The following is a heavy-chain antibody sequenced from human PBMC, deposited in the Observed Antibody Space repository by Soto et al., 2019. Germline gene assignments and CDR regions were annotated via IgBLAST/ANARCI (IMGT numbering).Heavy chain of an antibody. Sequence: SVKVSCKASGGTFSSYVISWVRQAPGQGLEWMGGIIPIFGTANYAQKFQGRVTITADESTSTAYMELSSLRSEDTAVYYCARVRVKGYSYGPDVDYWGQGTLVTVSS. V-gene: IGHV1-69*13. D-gene: IGHD5-18*01. CDR1: GGTFSSYV. CDR2: IIPIFGTA. J-gene: IGHJ4*02. CDR3: ARVRVKGYSYGPDVDY.